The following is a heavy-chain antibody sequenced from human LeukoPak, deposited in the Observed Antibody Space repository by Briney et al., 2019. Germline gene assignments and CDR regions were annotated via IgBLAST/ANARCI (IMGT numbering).Heavy chain of an antibody. V-gene: IGHV3-21*01. J-gene: IGHJ4*02. CDR2: IGSSSSYI. CDR1: GFTFSGYS. Sequence: GGSLRLSCAASGFTFSGYSMNWVRQAPGKGLEWVSSIGSSSSYIYYADSVKGRFTISRDNAKNSLYLQMNSLRAEDTAVYYCASGVAGNFDYWGQGTLVTVSS. D-gene: IGHD6-19*01. CDR3: ASGVAGNFDY.